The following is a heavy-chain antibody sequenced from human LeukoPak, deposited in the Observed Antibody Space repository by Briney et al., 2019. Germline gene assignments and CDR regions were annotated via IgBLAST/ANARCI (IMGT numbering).Heavy chain of an antibody. J-gene: IGHJ4*02. CDR1: GDSISSSSYY. CDR2: IPYSGST. CDR3: ARHRSPMDNYDY. V-gene: IGHV4-39*07. Sequence: PSETLSLTCTVSGDSISSSSYYWGWIRQPPGKGLEWIGSIPYSGSTYYNPSLKSRVTISVDTSKNQFSLKLSSVTAADTAVYYCARHRSPMDNYDYWGQGTLVTVSS. D-gene: IGHD2-2*03.